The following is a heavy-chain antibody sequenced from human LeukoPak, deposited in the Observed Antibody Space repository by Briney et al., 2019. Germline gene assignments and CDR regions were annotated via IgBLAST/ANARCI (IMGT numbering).Heavy chain of an antibody. J-gene: IGHJ4*02. CDR2: IKSDGSST. D-gene: IGHD6-13*01. V-gene: IGHV3-74*01. CDR1: GFTFSNYW. CDR3: ARGGDTSNWYPGYFDY. Sequence: PGGSLRLSCAASGFTFSNYWMHWVRQAPGKGPVWVSRIKSDGSSTRFADSVQGRFTISRDNGKNTVYLQMNSLRAEDTAVYYRARGGDTSNWYPGYFDYWGQGALVTVSS.